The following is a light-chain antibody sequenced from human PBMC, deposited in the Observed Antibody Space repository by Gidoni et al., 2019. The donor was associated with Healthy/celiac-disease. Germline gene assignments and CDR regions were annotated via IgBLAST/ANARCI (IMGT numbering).Light chain of an antibody. CDR2: EGS. J-gene: IGLJ1*01. CDR3: CSYAGSSTYV. CDR1: SSDVGIYNL. V-gene: IGLV2-23*01. Sequence: QSGLTQPASESGSPGQSITISCTGTSSDVGIYNLVSWYQQHPGTAPKLMIYEGSKRPSGVSNRFSGSKSGNTASLTISGLQAEDEADYYCCSYAGSSTYVFGTGTKVTVL.